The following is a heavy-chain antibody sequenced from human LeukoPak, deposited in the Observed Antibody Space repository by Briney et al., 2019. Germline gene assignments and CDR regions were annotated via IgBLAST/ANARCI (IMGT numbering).Heavy chain of an antibody. CDR1: GFTFSSYT. J-gene: IGHJ4*02. Sequence: PGGSLRLSCVASGFTFSSYTMNWIRQAPGQGLEWVSSISGLSTYIFYADSVQGRFTISRDNAKNSLYLQMNSLRAEDTAVYYCARDHSRSWYDYWGQGTLVTVSS. D-gene: IGHD6-13*01. CDR2: ISGLSTYI. V-gene: IGHV3-21*01. CDR3: ARDHSRSWYDY.